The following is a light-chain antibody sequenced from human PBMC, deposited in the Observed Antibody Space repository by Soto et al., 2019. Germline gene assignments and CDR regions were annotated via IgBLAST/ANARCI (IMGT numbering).Light chain of an antibody. V-gene: IGKV4-1*01. Sequence: DIVMTQSPDSLAVSLGERATINCKSSQTIFYNSRNKDFLAWYQQKPGHPPKLLIYWASTRESGVPDRFSGSGSGTDFTLTISSLQAEDVALYFCQQYLTTPHTFGQGTSLEIK. CDR3: QQYLTTPHT. CDR1: QTIFYNSRNKDF. CDR2: WAS. J-gene: IGKJ2*01.